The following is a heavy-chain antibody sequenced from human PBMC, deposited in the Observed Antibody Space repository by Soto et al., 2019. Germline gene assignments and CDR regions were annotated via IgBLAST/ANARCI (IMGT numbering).Heavy chain of an antibody. V-gene: IGHV3-23*01. D-gene: IGHD3-22*01. Sequence: GGSLRLSCAASGFIFTNYVMTWVRQAPGKGLEWVSTISGSGANTYYADSVKGRFTISRDNSKNTLYLQVNSLRAEDTAVYYCAKEAGSSGYSRNDYWGQGTLVTVSS. CDR1: GFIFTNYV. CDR3: AKEAGSSGYSRNDY. CDR2: ISGSGANT. J-gene: IGHJ4*02.